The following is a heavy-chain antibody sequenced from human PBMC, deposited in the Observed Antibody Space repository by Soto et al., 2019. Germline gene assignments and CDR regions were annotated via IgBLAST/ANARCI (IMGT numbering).Heavy chain of an antibody. J-gene: IGHJ5*02. V-gene: IGHV3-23*01. CDR2: IAGSGGNT. Sequence: EVQLLESGGGLVQPGGSLTLSCAASGFPFSGYAMSWVRQAPGKGLEWVSAIAGSGGNTYYADSVKGRFTISRDNFKNTLYLQMKSLRGEDTAIYYCVKDPLRTGHNGFDPWGQGTLVTVSS. D-gene: IGHD7-27*01. CDR3: VKDPLRTGHNGFDP. CDR1: GFPFSGYA.